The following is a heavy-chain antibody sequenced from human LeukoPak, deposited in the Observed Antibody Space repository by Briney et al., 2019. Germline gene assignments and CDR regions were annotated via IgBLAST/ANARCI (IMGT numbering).Heavy chain of an antibody. CDR3: ARGDGDLYYYYGMDV. CDR1: GYTFTSYG. V-gene: IGHV1-18*01. Sequence: GASVKVSCTASGYTFTSYGISWVRQAPGQGLEWMGWISAYNGNTNYAQKLQGRVTMTTDTSTSTAYMEMRSLRSDDTAVYYCARGDGDLYYYYGMDVWGQGTTVTVSS. D-gene: IGHD4-17*01. J-gene: IGHJ6*02. CDR2: ISAYNGNT.